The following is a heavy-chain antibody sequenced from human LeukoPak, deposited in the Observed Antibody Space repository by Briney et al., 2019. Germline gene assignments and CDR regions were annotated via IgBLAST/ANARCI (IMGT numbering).Heavy chain of an antibody. D-gene: IGHD6-13*01. Sequence: SETLSLTCTVSGGSISSSSYYWGWIRQPPGKGLEWIGSIYYSGSTYYNPSLKSRVTISVDTSKNQFSLKLSSVTAADTAVYYCARLPWYSSSWAFDYWGQGTLVTVSS. V-gene: IGHV4-39*07. J-gene: IGHJ4*02. CDR1: GGSISSSSYY. CDR2: IYYSGST. CDR3: ARLPWYSSSWAFDY.